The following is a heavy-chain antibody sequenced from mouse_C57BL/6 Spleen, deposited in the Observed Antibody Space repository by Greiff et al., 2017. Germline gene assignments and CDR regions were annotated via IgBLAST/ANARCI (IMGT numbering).Heavy chain of an antibody. CDR2: IWTGGGT. V-gene: IGHV2-9-1*01. J-gene: IGHJ2*01. D-gene: IGHD2-3*01. CDR3: SSLYDGYYLDY. CDR1: GFSLPSYA. Sequence: VKLVESGPGLVAPSQSLSITCTVSGFSLPSYAISWVRQPPGKGLDWLGVIWTGGGTNNNSALKSRLSISIDNSKIQVFLKMNSRQTDDTAMYYCSSLYDGYYLDYWGQGTTLTVSS.